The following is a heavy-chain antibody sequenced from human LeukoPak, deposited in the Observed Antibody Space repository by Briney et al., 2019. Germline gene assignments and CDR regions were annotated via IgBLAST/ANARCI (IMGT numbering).Heavy chain of an antibody. CDR2: IDYSGST. CDR3: ARDLFWIAAANTNNNAFDI. CDR1: GGSISSSSYY. D-gene: IGHD6-13*01. Sequence: PSETLSLTCTVSGGSISSSSYYWSWIRQPPGKGLEWIGYIDYSGSTNYNPSLKSRVTISVDTSKNQFSLKLSSATAADTAVYYCARDLFWIAAANTNNNAFDIWGQGTMVTVSS. V-gene: IGHV4-61*01. J-gene: IGHJ3*02.